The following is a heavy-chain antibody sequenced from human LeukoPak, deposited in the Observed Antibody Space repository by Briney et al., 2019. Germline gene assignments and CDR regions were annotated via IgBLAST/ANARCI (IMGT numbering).Heavy chain of an antibody. CDR3: ARDPLGGALSDY. D-gene: IGHD3-16*01. V-gene: IGHV3-7*01. CDR2: IKQDGSEK. CDR1: GFTFSNYW. J-gene: IGHJ4*02. Sequence: GESLRLSCAASGFTFSNYWMNWVRQAPGKGLEWVANIKQDGSEKYYVDSVKGRFTVSRDNAKNSLYLQMNSLRAEDTAVYYCARDPLGGALSDYWGQGTLVTVSS.